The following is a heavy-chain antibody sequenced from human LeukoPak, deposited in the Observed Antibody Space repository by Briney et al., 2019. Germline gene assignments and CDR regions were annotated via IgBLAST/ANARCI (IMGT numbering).Heavy chain of an antibody. CDR3: AKLTPPLDYSDPDFDY. CDR1: GFTFSSYS. J-gene: IGHJ4*02. Sequence: GGSLRLSCAASGFTFSSYSMNWVRQAPGKGLEWVSSISSSSSYIYYADSVKGRFTISRDNSKNTLYLQMNSLRADDTAVYYCAKLTPPLDYSDPDFDYWGQGTLVTVSS. CDR2: ISSSSSYI. V-gene: IGHV3-21*04. D-gene: IGHD4-17*01.